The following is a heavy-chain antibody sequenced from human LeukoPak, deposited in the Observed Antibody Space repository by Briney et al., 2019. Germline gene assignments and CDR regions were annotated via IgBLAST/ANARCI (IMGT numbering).Heavy chain of an antibody. J-gene: IGHJ4*02. CDR3: AREYRGWYFDH. D-gene: IGHD1-1*01. CDR2: ISYDGSDK. Sequence: GGSLRLSCAASGFTFSSHAMHWVRQAPGKGLEWVAIISYDGSDKYYADSVKGRFTISRDNSKNTLTLQMNSLRVEDTAVYYCAREYRGWYFDHWGQGTLVTVSS. CDR1: GFTFSSHA. V-gene: IGHV3-30*03.